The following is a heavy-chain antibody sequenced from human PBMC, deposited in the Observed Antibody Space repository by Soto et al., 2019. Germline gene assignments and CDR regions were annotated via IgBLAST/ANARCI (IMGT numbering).Heavy chain of an antibody. Sequence: HGESLKISCKGSGYSFTSYWIGWVRQMPGKGLEWMGIIYPGDSDTRYSPSFQGQVTISADKSISTAYLQWSSLKASDTAIYYCARLEAPVPASLQKAALAGYYFDSWGQGTLVTVSS. CDR3: ARLEAPVPASLQKAALAGYYFDS. V-gene: IGHV5-51*01. CDR2: IYPGDSDT. J-gene: IGHJ4*02. D-gene: IGHD6-19*01. CDR1: GYSFTSYW.